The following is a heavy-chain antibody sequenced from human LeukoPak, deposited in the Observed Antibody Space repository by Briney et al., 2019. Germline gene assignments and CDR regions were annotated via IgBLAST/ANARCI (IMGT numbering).Heavy chain of an antibody. CDR1: GGSIDSTNY. Sequence: NPPETLSLTCGVSGGSIDSTNYWSWVRQAPGRGLEWIGEIAHDGTRNYNSSLRSRVAMSFDRANNYFSLSLTAVTAADTALYYCTRENRPWCPFAFWGQGDLVSVSS. J-gene: IGHJ4*02. V-gene: IGHV4-4*03. CDR2: IAHDGTR. CDR3: TRENRPWCPFAF. D-gene: IGHD2-8*02.